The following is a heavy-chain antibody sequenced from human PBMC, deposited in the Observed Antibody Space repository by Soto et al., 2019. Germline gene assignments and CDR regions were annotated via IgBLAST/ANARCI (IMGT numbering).Heavy chain of an antibody. Sequence: PGESLKISCNGSGYSFTSYWISWVRQMPGKGLEWMGRIDPSDSSTNYSPSFQGHVTISADKSIDTAYLQWSSLKASGTAMYYCATTSYSSSWYVVYWGQGTLVTVSS. CDR3: ATTSYSSSWYVVY. CDR2: IDPSDSST. V-gene: IGHV5-10-1*01. J-gene: IGHJ4*02. CDR1: GYSFTSYW. D-gene: IGHD6-13*01.